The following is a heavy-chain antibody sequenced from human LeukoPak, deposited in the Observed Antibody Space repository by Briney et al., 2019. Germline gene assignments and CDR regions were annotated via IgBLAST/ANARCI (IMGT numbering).Heavy chain of an antibody. J-gene: IGHJ4*02. CDR2: IPYDGSNK. CDR1: GFTFSSYA. CDR3: VRGAYSSSWLNFDY. Sequence: PGRTLRLSCAASGFTFSSYAMRWVRQAPGKRLEWVALIPYDGSNKYYADSVKGRFTVSRDHSKNTLYLQMNSLRAEDTAVYYCVRGAYSSSWLNFDYWGQGTLVTVSS. D-gene: IGHD6-13*01. V-gene: IGHV3-30*04.